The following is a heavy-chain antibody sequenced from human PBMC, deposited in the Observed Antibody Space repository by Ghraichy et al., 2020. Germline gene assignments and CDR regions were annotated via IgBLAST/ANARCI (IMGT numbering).Heavy chain of an antibody. CDR3: AKWSSDPDDY. CDR1: GFSFSSYR. J-gene: IGHJ4*02. Sequence: GGSLRLSCVASGFSFSSYRMSWVRQAPGKGLEWVANIKQDGSKKDYVDSVKGRFTISRDNAKNSLSLQMNSLRAEDTAVYYCAKWSSDPDDYWGQGTLVTVAS. V-gene: IGHV3-7*03. CDR2: IKQDGSKK. D-gene: IGHD2-8*01.